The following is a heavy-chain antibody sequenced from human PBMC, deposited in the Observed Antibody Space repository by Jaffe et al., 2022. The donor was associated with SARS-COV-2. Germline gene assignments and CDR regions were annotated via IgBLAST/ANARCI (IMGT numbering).Heavy chain of an antibody. J-gene: IGHJ5*02. Sequence: QLQLQESGPGLVKPSETLSLTCTVSGGSISSSSYYWGWIRQPPGKGLEWIGSIYYSGSTYYNPSLKSRVTISVDTSKNQFSLKLSSVTAADTAVYYCARPVIVENWFDPWGQGTLVTVSS. V-gene: IGHV4-39*01. CDR1: GGSISSSSYY. D-gene: IGHD3-22*01. CDR3: ARPVIVENWFDP. CDR2: IYYSGST.